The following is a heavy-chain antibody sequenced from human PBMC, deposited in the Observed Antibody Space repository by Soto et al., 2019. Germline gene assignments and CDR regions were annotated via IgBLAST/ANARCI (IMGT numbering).Heavy chain of an antibody. Sequence: PSETLSLTCAVYGGSFSDYSWTWIRQPPGKGLEWIGEINHSGSTYYNPSLKSRVTISVDTSKNQFSLRLSSVTAADTAVYYCARAGYYYDSSEAFDIWGQGTMVT. D-gene: IGHD3-22*01. CDR1: GGSFSDYS. J-gene: IGHJ3*02. V-gene: IGHV4-34*01. CDR3: ARAGYYYDSSEAFDI. CDR2: INHSGST.